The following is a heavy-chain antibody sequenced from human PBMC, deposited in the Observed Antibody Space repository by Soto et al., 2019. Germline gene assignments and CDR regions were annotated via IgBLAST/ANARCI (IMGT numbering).Heavy chain of an antibody. CDR3: VKEQSSGDYRTADY. CDR1: GFALSRVG. CDR2: ITYDGDK. J-gene: IGHJ4*02. D-gene: IGHD6-25*01. Sequence: HPGGSLRLSCAASGFALSRVGMHWVRQAPGKGLEWVGVITYDGDKNYGDSVKGRTTISRDNFKNTMYLEMNSLRVEDTGVYYCVKEQSSGDYRTADYWGPGTLVTVSS. V-gene: IGHV3-30*18.